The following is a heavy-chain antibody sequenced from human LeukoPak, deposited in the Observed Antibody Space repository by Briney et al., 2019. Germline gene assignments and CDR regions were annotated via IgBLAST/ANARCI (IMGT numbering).Heavy chain of an antibody. CDR2: ISYDGKKT. CDR3: VRGSKIRGVIPEGEFDY. CDR1: GFTFSHFA. D-gene: IGHD3-10*01. V-gene: IGHV3-30*04. J-gene: IGHJ4*02. Sequence: PGRSLRLSCEASGFTFSHFAMHWVRQAPGKGLEWVAVISYDGKKTYYADSVKGRFTLSRDDSQNTVYLHMNSLRDDDTALYYCVRGSKIRGVIPEGEFDYWGQGTLVTVSS.